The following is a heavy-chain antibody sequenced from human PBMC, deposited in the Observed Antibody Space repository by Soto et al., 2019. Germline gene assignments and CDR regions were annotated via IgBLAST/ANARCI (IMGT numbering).Heavy chain of an antibody. CDR3: ARDVGIAARPYGWFDP. J-gene: IGHJ5*02. D-gene: IGHD6-6*01. CDR2: IIPIFGTA. Sequence: SLKVSCKALEGTFSSYAISWVRQAPVQGLEWIGRIIPIFGTANYAQKFQGRVTITADESSSTAYMELSSLRSEDTAVDYCARDVGIAARPYGWFDPWGQGTLATVSS. CDR1: EGTFSSYA. V-gene: IGHV1-69*13.